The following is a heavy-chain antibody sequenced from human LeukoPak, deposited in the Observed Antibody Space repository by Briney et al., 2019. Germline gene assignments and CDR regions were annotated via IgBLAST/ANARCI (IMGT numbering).Heavy chain of an antibody. V-gene: IGHV4-59*01. Sequence: SENLSLTCIVSGGSLSGYYWSWLPQPPGKGLVWIGYIYYSGSNNYNPSLKSRVTISVDTSKNQFSLKLSSVTAADTAVYYCARYYDTFWPNLYYYMDVWGKGTTVTVSS. CDR2: IYYSGSN. J-gene: IGHJ6*03. D-gene: IGHD3-9*01. CDR3: ARYYDTFWPNLYYYMDV. CDR1: GGSLSGYY.